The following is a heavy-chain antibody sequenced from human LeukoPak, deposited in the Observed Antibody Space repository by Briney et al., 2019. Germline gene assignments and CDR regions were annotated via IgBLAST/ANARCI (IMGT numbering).Heavy chain of an antibody. D-gene: IGHD1-26*01. CDR2: IIHIFGKA. V-gene: IGHV1-69*05. J-gene: IGHJ4*02. CDR3: ARAPSGSRDFDY. CDR1: GGTFSSYA. Sequence: ASVKLSCKASGGTFSSYAISWVRHAPGQGLEWVGRIIHIFGKANYAKKFQGRVTITTDESTITAYMELSSLRSEDTAVYYCARAPSGSRDFDYWGQGTLVTVSS.